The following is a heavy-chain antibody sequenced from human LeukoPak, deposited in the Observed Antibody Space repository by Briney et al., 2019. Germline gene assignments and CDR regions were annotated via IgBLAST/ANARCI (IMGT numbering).Heavy chain of an antibody. CDR2: ISGRSSTK. D-gene: IGHD3-10*01. CDR3: ARVRLDSGTYSLYY. V-gene: IGHV3-48*01. J-gene: IGHJ4*02. CDR1: GFTFSSYS. Sequence: GGSLRLSRAASGFTFSSYSMNWVRQAPGKGLEWVSYISGRSSTKYYADSVKGRFTISRDNAENSLYLQMNSLRVEDTAVYYCARVRLDSGTYSLYYWGQGTLVTVSS.